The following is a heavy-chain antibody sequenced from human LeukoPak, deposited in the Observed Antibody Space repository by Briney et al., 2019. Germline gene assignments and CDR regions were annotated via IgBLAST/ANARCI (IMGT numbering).Heavy chain of an antibody. D-gene: IGHD5-12*01. CDR3: ARVGGYSGYGDY. J-gene: IGHJ4*02. CDR1: GYTFTSYY. Sequence: GASVKVSCKASGYTFTSYYMHWVRQAPGQGLEWMGIINPSGGSTSYAQKFQGRVTTTTDTSTSTAYMELRSLRSDDTAVYYCARVGGYSGYGDYWGQGTLVTVSS. CDR2: INPSGGST. V-gene: IGHV1-46*01.